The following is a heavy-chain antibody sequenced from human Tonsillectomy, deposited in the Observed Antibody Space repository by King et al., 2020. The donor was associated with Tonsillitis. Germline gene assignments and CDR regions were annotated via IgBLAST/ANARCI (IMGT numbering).Heavy chain of an antibody. CDR1: GFTFSSYA. CDR3: VKPAVGYCSGGSCYPDFFDS. D-gene: IGHD2-15*01. J-gene: IGHJ4*01. V-gene: IGHV3-64D*08. Sequence: QLVQSGGGLVQPGGSLRLSCSASGFTFSSYAMHWFRQTPGKGLEYVSTISSNGGSAYYADSVKGRFTISRDNSISTLYLQMSSLSAEDTAVYYCVKPAVGYCSGGSCYPDFFDSWGHGTLVTVSS. CDR2: ISSNGGSA.